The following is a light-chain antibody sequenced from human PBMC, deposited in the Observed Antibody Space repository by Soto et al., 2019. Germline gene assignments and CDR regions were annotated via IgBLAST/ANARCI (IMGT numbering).Light chain of an antibody. J-gene: IGKJ2*01. Sequence: EIVLTQSPGTLSLSPVERATLSCRASQSVSSSYLAWYQQKPGQAPRLLIYGASTRATGVPDRFSGSGSGADYILPISTLEPEDFAVYYCQQYGSSPLYTFGQGTQLEIK. CDR1: QSVSSSY. CDR3: QQYGSSPLYT. CDR2: GAS. V-gene: IGKV3-20*01.